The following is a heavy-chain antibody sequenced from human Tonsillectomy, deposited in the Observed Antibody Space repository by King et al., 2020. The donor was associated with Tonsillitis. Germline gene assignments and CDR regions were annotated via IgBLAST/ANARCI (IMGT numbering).Heavy chain of an antibody. D-gene: IGHD6-6*01. CDR1: GFTFSSYG. Sequence: VQLVESGGGVVQPGRSLRLSCAASGFTFSSYGMHWVRQAPGKGLEWVAVISYDGSNKYYADSVKGRFPISRDNSKNTLYLQMNSLRAEDTAVYYCAKDQWQQLVYYYYGMDVWGQGTTVTVSS. V-gene: IGHV3-30*18. J-gene: IGHJ6*02. CDR3: AKDQWQQLVYYYYGMDV. CDR2: ISYDGSNK.